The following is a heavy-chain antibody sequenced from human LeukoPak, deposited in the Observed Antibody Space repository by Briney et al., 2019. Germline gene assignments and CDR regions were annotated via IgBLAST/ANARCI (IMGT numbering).Heavy chain of an antibody. CDR1: GGSVSNYY. Sequence: SETLSLTCTVSGGSVSNYYWNWIRQAPGGGLEWIGYFLDGGTANSNPSLKSRVSISGDTSRNQISLKLTSVTAADSGVYYCARDVVVPYFDPPPDYVYHGMDVWGQGTAVIVSS. V-gene: IGHV4-59*02. D-gene: IGHD2-15*01. J-gene: IGHJ6*02. CDR2: FLDGGTA. CDR3: ARDVVVPYFDPPPDYVYHGMDV.